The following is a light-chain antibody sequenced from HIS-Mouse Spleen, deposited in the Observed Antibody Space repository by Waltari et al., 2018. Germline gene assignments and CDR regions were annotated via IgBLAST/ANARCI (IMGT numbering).Light chain of an antibody. V-gene: IGKV3-20*01. J-gene: IGKJ2*01. CDR2: GAS. CDR1: QSVSSSY. Sequence: IVLTQSPATLSLSPGERATLSCRASQSVSSSYLAWYQQKPGQAPRLLIYGASSRATCIPDRFSGSGSGTDFTLTISRLEPEDFAVYYCQQYGSSPPYTFGQGTKLEIK. CDR3: QQYGSSPPYT.